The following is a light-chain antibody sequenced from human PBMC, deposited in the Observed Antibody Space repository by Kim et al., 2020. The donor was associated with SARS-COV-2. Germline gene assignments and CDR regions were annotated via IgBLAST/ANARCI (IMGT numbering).Light chain of an antibody. CDR3: QSYDSSNQPWV. J-gene: IGLJ3*02. CDR1: SGSIATNY. Sequence: NFMLTQPHSVSESPGKTVAISCTRSSGSIATNYVQWYQQRPGSAPTTLIYEDNQRPSGVPDRFSGSIDSSSNSASLTISGLKTEDEADYYCQSYDSSNQPWVSGGGTQL. CDR2: EDN. V-gene: IGLV6-57*04.